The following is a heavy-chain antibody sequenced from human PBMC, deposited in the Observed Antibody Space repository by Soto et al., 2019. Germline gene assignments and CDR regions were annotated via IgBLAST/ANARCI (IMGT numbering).Heavy chain of an antibody. CDR2: IYSGGST. J-gene: IGHJ6*02. CDR3: ASINSDYGMDV. V-gene: IGHV3-53*01. Sequence: PGGSLRLSCAASGFTVSSNYMSWVRQAPGKGLEWVSVIYSGGSTYYADSVKGRFTISRDNSKNTLYLQMNSLRAEDTAVYYCASINSDYGMDVWGQGTTVTVSS. D-gene: IGHD3-10*01. CDR1: GFTVSSNY.